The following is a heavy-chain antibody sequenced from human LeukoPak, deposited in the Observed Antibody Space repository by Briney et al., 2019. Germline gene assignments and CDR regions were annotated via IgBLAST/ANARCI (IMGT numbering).Heavy chain of an antibody. J-gene: IGHJ3*02. D-gene: IGHD6-13*01. V-gene: IGHV3-48*03. Sequence: GGSLRLSCAASGFTFSSYEMNWVRQAPGKGLEWVSYISSSGSTIYYADSVKGRFTISRDNAKNSLYLQMNSLRAEDTAVYYCAKLLGGQGSWGYHEGGAFDIWGQGTMVTVSS. CDR1: GFTFSSYE. CDR3: AKLLGGQGSWGYHEGGAFDI. CDR2: ISSSGSTI.